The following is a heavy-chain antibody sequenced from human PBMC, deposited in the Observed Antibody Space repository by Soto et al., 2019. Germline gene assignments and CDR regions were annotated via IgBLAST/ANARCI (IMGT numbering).Heavy chain of an antibody. J-gene: IGHJ5*02. V-gene: IGHV4-31*03. Sequence: QVQLQESGPGLVKPSQTLSLTCTVSGGSIGSGAYYWSWIRQHPGKGLEWIGYIYDSGSTYYNPSLKSRVTISVDKSKSQFSLKLSSVTAADTAVYYCAKADFGDDNWFDPWGQGTLVTVSS. CDR2: IYDSGST. CDR3: AKADFGDDNWFDP. CDR1: GGSIGSGAYY. D-gene: IGHD4-17*01.